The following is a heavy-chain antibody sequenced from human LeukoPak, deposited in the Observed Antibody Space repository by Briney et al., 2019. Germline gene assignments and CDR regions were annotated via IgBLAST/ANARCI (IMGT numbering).Heavy chain of an antibody. CDR3: ARVHDYVWGKNFDY. J-gene: IGHJ4*02. CDR2: INPNSGGT. CDR1: GYTFTGYY. D-gene: IGHD3-16*01. V-gene: IGHV1-2*02. Sequence: GASVKVSCKASGYTFTGYYMHWVRQAPGQGLEWMGWINPNSGGTNYAQKFQGRVTMTRDTSISTAYMELSRLRSDDTAVYYCARVHDYVWGKNFDYWGQGTLVTVSS.